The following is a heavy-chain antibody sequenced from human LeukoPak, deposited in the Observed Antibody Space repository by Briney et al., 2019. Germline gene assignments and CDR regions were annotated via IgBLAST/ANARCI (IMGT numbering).Heavy chain of an antibody. D-gene: IGHD3-22*01. CDR1: GGTFSSYA. CDR2: IIPIFGTA. CDR3: ARVERYYYDSSGYPQYNWFDP. J-gene: IGHJ5*02. Sequence: GASVKVSCKASGGTFSSYAISWVRQAPGQGLEWMGGIIPIFGTANYAQKFQGRVTITADESTSTAYMELSSLRSEDTAVYYCARVERYYYDSSGYPQYNWFDPWGQGTLVTVSS. V-gene: IGHV1-69*13.